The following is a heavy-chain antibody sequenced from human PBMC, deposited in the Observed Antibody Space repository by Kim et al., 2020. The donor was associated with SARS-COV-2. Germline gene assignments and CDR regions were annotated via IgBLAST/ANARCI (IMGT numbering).Heavy chain of an antibody. Sequence: NSEQSIQGKVTMTTDTSTSAAYMEMSSLRSDDTAVYYCARAVGVWFGTDVWGQGTTVTVSS. J-gene: IGHJ6*02. D-gene: IGHD3-10*01. CDR3: ARAVGVWFGTDV. V-gene: IGHV1-18*01.